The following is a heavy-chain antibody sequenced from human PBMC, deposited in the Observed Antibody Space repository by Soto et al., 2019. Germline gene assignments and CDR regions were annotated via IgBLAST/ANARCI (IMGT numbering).Heavy chain of an antibody. CDR1: GYIFTSYY. J-gene: IGHJ4*02. CDR3: SRVDPGETSPFDH. D-gene: IGHD3-10*01. Sequence: GASVRVSCKASGYIFTSYYIHWVRQAPGQGLEWMGWINPFDGSRMFAQSFQGRVTMTRDTSTSTVYMEVSSLRSEDTAVYYCSRVDPGETSPFDHWGQGTLVTVSS. V-gene: IGHV1-46*03. CDR2: INPFDGSR.